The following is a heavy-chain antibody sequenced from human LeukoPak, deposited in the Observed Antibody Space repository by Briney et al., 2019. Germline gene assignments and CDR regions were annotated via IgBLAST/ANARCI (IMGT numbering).Heavy chain of an antibody. CDR3: AKGSTYGSGSYQYYFDY. Sequence: GGSLRLSCAASGFTFSSYGMHWVRQAPGKGLEWVSAISGSGGSTYYADSVKGRFTISRDNSKNTLYLQMNSLRAEDTAVYYCAKGSTYGSGSYQYYFDYWGQGTLVTVSS. CDR2: ISGSGGST. D-gene: IGHD3-10*01. CDR1: GFTFSSYG. V-gene: IGHV3-23*01. J-gene: IGHJ4*02.